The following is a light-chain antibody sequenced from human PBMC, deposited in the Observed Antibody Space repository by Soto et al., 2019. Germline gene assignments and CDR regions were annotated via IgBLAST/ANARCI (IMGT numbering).Light chain of an antibody. V-gene: IGKV1-5*03. Sequence: DVQMTQSPSTLSASVGDRVTITCRASHSISTWLAWYQQKPGKVPKLLIYKASNLESGVPSRFSGSGSETEFTLTISSLQPDDFATYYCQQYNSGFGQGTKVEIK. CDR3: QQYNSG. CDR1: HSISTW. J-gene: IGKJ1*01. CDR2: KAS.